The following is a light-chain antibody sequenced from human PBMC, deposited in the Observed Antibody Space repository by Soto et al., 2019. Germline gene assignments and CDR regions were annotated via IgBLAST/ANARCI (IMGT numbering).Light chain of an antibody. CDR2: AAS. Sequence: DIQMTHSPSSLSASVGDRVTITCRASQGIYNYLAWYQQKPGKAPKLLIYAASTLEAGVPSRFSGSGSGTDFTLTISSLQPEDVATYYCHKYNSALLTFGQGTRLEIK. J-gene: IGKJ5*01. CDR1: QGIYNY. V-gene: IGKV1-27*01. CDR3: HKYNSALLT.